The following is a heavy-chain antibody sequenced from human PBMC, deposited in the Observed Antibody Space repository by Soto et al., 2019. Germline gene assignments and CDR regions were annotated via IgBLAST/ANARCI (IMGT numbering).Heavy chain of an antibody. CDR1: GGTFSSYA. V-gene: IGHV1-69*06. CDR3: AREGDGYNDSSDD. D-gene: IGHD5-12*01. J-gene: IGHJ4*02. Sequence: QVQLVQSGAEVKKPGSSVKVSCKASGGTFSSYAISWVRQAPGQGLEWMGGIIPIFGTANYAQKLQGRVTITADKSTSTAYMELSSLRSEDKAVYYCAREGDGYNDSSDDWGQGTLVTVSS. CDR2: IIPIFGTA.